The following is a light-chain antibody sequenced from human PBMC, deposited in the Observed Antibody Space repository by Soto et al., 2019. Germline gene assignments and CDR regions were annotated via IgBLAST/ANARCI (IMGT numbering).Light chain of an antibody. CDR1: SSDVAGYNY. V-gene: IGLV2-14*01. CDR2: EVS. Sequence: QSALTQPASVSGSPGQSITISCTGTSSDVAGYNYVSWYQQHPGKAPKLMIYEVSNRPSGVSNRFSGSKSANTASLTISGLQAEDEADYFCSSYTSSNTLYVVFGGGTKVTVL. CDR3: SSYTSSNTLYVV. J-gene: IGLJ2*01.